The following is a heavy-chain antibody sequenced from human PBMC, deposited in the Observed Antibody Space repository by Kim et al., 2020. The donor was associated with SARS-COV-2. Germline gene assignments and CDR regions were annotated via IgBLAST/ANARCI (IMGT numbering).Heavy chain of an antibody. J-gene: IGHJ4*02. CDR3: ARVRVVGATKSSWYFDY. CDR2: ISYDGSNK. D-gene: IGHD1-26*01. CDR1: GFTFSSYA. V-gene: IGHV3-30-3*01. Sequence: GGSLRLSCAASGFTFSSYAMHWVRQAPGKGLEWVAVISYDGSNKYNADSVKGRFTISRENSKNTLYLQMNSQRAEDTAVYYCARVRVVGATKSSWYFDYWGQGTLVTVSS.